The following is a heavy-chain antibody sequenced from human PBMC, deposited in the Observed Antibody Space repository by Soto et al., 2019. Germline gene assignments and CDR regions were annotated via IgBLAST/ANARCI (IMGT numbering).Heavy chain of an antibody. D-gene: IGHD6-19*01. V-gene: IGHV5-51*01. CDR2: IYPGDSDI. CDR1: GYSFTSDW. CDR3: ARDLGGWTDY. Sequence: GESLKISCKGSGYSFTSDWIAWVRQVPGKGLELMGVIYPGDSDIRYSPSFQGQVTISADKSISTAYLQWSSLRSEDTTVYYCARDLGGWTDYWGQGTLVTVSS. J-gene: IGHJ4*02.